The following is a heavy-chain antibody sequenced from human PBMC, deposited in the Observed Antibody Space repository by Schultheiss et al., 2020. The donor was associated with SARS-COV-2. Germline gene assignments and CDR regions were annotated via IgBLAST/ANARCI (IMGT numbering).Heavy chain of an antibody. V-gene: IGHV5-51*01. D-gene: IGHD5-12*01. Sequence: GGSLRLSCKGSGYSFTSYWIGWVRQMPGKGLEWMGIIYPGDSDTRYSPAFQGLVTISADKSISTAYLQWSSLKASDTAMYYCVRRGGYDYSHPFDYWGQGTLVTVSS. CDR1: GYSFTSYW. J-gene: IGHJ4*02. CDR2: IYPGDSDT. CDR3: VRRGGYDYSHPFDY.